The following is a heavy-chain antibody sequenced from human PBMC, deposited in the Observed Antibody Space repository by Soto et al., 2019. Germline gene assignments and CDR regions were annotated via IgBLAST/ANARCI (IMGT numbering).Heavy chain of an antibody. CDR2: INHSGST. CDR1: GGSFSGYY. V-gene: IGHV4-34*01. D-gene: IGHD3-9*01. CDR3: ARGGIRYFDWHRRGEFDY. Sequence: PSETLSLTCAVYGGSFSGYYWSWIRQPPGKGLEWIGEINHSGSTNYNPSLKSRVTISVDTSKNQFSLKLSSVTAADTAVYYCARGGIRYFDWHRRGEFDYWGQGTLVTVSS. J-gene: IGHJ4*02.